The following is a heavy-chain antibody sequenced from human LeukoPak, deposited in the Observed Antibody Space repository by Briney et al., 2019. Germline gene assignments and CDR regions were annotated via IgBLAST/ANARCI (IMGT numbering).Heavy chain of an antibody. CDR2: INPSGGST. J-gene: IGHJ4*02. Sequence: ASVKVSCKASGYTFASYYMHWVRQAPGQGLEWMGIINPSGGSTSYAQKFQGRVTMTRDTSTSTVYMEVSSLRSEDTAVYYCARELGYTYGYGYWGQGTLVTVSS. D-gene: IGHD5-18*01. CDR1: GYTFASYY. V-gene: IGHV1-46*01. CDR3: ARELGYTYGYGY.